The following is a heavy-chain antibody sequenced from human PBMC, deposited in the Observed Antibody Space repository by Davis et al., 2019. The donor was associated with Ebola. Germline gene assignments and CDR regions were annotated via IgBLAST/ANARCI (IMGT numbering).Heavy chain of an antibody. J-gene: IGHJ4*02. CDR2: ISDTGGGP. CDR3: VKDRGGYCSSTSCFTGDF. V-gene: IGHV3-23*01. Sequence: GESLKISCAASGFIFNTHAMSWVRQAPGKGLEWVAAISDTGGGPFYADSVKGRFTISRDNSKNTLYLQMNSLGAEDTAVYYCVKDRGGYCSSTSCFTGDFWGQGTLVTVSS. CDR1: GFIFNTHA. D-gene: IGHD2-2*01.